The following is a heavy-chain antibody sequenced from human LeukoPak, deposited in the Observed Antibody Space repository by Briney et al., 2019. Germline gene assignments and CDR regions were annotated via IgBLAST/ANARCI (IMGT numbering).Heavy chain of an antibody. CDR3: ATDGLDRLHERRSSGAFGAFDI. V-gene: IGHV1-24*01. J-gene: IGHJ3*02. D-gene: IGHD3-22*01. Sequence: ASVKVSCKVSGYTLTELSMHWVRQAPGKGLEWRGGFDPEDGETIYAQKFQGRVTMTEDTSTDTAYMELSSLRSEDTAVYYCATDGLDRLHERRSSGAFGAFDIWGQGTMVTVSS. CDR1: GYTLTELS. CDR2: FDPEDGET.